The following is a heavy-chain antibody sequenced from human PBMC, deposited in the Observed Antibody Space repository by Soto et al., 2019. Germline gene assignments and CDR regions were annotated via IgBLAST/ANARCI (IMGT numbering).Heavy chain of an antibody. CDR3: ARGEKPCRRGRDVLDI. J-gene: IGHJ3*02. CDR2: VSGGGGTT. D-gene: IGHD2-15*01. V-gene: IGHV3-11*01. CDR1: GSTFSDNY. Sequence: QVQLVESGGGLVKPGGSLRLSCAASGSTFSDNYMSWIRQAPGKGLEWISYVSGGGGTTHYADSVKGRFTISRDNGKNSVYRQTNNLRVEDTAVYYCARGEKPCRRGRDVLDIWGQGTMVTVSS.